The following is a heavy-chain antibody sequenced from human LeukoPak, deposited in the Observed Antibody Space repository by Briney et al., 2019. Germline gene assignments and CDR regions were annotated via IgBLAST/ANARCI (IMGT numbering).Heavy chain of an antibody. CDR3: ARRGGLDV. Sequence: GGSLRLSCAASGFTFSSYWMNWARQAPGKGLEWVASINHNGNVNYYVDSVKGRFTISGDNAKNSLYLQMSNLRAEDTAVYFCARRGGLDVWGQGATVTVSS. V-gene: IGHV3-7*03. CDR1: GFTFSSYW. J-gene: IGHJ6*02. CDR2: INHNGNVN.